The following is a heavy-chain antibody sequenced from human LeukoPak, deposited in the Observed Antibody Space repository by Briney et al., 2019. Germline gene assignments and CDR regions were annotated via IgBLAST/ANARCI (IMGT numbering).Heavy chain of an antibody. CDR1: GFTFSSSA. Sequence: GGSLILSCAASGFTFSSSAMSWVRQAPGKGLEWVSGISGSGGSTYYADSVKGRFTMSRDNSKNTLYLQMDSLRAEDTALYYCAKRMAGYCSGGSCYSADYWGQGTLVTVSS. V-gene: IGHV3-23*01. CDR2: ISGSGGST. J-gene: IGHJ4*02. D-gene: IGHD2-15*01. CDR3: AKRMAGYCSGGSCYSADY.